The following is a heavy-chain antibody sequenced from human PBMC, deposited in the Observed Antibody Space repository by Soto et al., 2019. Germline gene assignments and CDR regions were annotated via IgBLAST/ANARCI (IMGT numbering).Heavy chain of an antibody. V-gene: IGHV3-23*01. CDR1: GFTFSSYA. CDR2: ISGSGGST. Sequence: GGSLRLSCAASGFTFSSYAMSWVRQAPGKGLEWVSAISGSGGSTYYADSVKGRFTISRDNSKNTLYLQMNSLRAEDTAVYYCAKARCYYDSSGYYSPLDYWGQGTLVTVSS. D-gene: IGHD3-22*01. J-gene: IGHJ4*02. CDR3: AKARCYYDSSGYYSPLDY.